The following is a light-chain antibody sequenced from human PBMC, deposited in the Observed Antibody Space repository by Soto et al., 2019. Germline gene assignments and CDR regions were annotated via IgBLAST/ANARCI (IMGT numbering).Light chain of an antibody. V-gene: IGKV1-5*03. CDR2: KAS. Sequence: DIQMTQSPSTLSASVGDRVTITCRASESISRWLAWYQQKPGKPPNLLIYKASTLGSGVPSRFSGTGSGTEFTLTISSLQPNDFATYYCQQYHSYWTFGQGTKVEIK. CDR1: ESISRW. J-gene: IGKJ1*01. CDR3: QQYHSYWT.